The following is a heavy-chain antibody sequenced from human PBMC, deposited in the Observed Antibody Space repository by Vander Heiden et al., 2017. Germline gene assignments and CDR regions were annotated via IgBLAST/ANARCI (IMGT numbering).Heavy chain of an antibody. J-gene: IGHJ5*02. Sequence: QVQLQESGPGLVKPSETLSLTCTVSGGSISSYYRSSVRQPPGKGLEWIGYIYYSGSTNYNPSLKSRVTISVDTSKNQFSLKLSSVTAADTAVYYCARDGWGYSSSSVDFWFDPWGQGTLVTVSS. CDR1: GGSISSYY. CDR2: IYYSGST. V-gene: IGHV4-59*01. CDR3: ARDGWGYSSSSVDFWFDP. D-gene: IGHD6-6*01.